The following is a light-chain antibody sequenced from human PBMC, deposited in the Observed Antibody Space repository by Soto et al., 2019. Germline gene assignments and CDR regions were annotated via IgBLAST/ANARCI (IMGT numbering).Light chain of an antibody. CDR1: ESVGNW. CDR3: QQANSFPLS. V-gene: IGKV1D-12*01. J-gene: IGKJ4*01. CDR2: AAT. Sequence: DIQMTQSPSSLSASVGDRITITCRAHESVGNWLAWYQQKPGKAPKLLIYAATTLQNGVPSRFSGSRSGTVFSLTVSSLQPEDFATYYCQQANSFPLSFGGGTKVEIK.